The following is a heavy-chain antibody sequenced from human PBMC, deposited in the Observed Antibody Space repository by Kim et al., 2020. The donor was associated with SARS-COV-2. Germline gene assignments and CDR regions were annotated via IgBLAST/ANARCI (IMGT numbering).Heavy chain of an antibody. J-gene: IGHJ5*02. D-gene: IGHD3-9*01. V-gene: IGHV3-11*06. Sequence: CRFTISRDNAKNSLYLQMNSLRAEATAVYYCARDHDVLRYFDWLQGFDPWGQGTLVTVSS. CDR3: ARDHDVLRYFDWLQGFDP.